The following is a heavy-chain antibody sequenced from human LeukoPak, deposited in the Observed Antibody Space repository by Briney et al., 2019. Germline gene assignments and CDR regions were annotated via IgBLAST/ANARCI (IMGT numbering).Heavy chain of an antibody. CDR1: GFMISDHY. CDR3: VWGDYYGSGSRDY. J-gene: IGHJ4*02. D-gene: IGHD3-10*01. Sequence: GGSLRLSCGASGFMISDHYIDWVRQAPGKGLEWVGRTRDKANSYSTEYAASVKGRFTISRDDSENSLYLQMNSLKIEDTAVYYCVWGDYYGSGSRDYWGQGTLVTVSS. CDR2: TRDKANSYST. V-gene: IGHV3-72*01.